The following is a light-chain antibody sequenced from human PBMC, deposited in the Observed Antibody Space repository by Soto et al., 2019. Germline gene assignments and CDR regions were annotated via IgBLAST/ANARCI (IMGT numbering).Light chain of an antibody. CDR1: PDISNY. J-gene: IGKJ4*01. V-gene: IGKV1-9*01. CDR2: AAS. Sequence: IQLTQSPSSLSASVGDRVTITCRASPDISNYLAWYQQKPGKAPNLLIYAASTLQSGVPSRFSGSGSGTDFTLTISSLQPEDSATYYCQQLNTFLPTFGGGTKVEIK. CDR3: QQLNTFLPT.